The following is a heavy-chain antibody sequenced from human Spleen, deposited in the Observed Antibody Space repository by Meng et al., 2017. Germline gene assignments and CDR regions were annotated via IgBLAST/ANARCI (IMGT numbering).Heavy chain of an antibody. J-gene: IGHJ2*01. CDR1: GGSFSGYY. CDR3: AREIAVAAHYYWYFDL. CDR2: INRSGST. V-gene: IGHV4-34*02. Sequence: QLQPWGAGLLKPAETLSLTCAFYGGSFSGYYWSWIRQPPGKGLEWIGEINRSGSTTYTPSLKSRVTISVDTSKNQFSLKLSSVTAADTAVYYCAREIAVAAHYYWYFDLWGRGTLVTVSS. D-gene: IGHD6-19*01.